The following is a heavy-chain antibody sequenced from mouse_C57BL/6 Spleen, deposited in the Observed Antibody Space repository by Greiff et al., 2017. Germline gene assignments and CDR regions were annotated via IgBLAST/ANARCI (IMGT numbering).Heavy chain of an antibody. CDR2: INPSTGGT. J-gene: IGHJ1*03. D-gene: IGHD1-1*01. V-gene: IGHV1-42*01. Sequence: DVHLVESGPELVKPGASVKISCKASGYSFTGYYMNWVKQSPEKSLEWIGEINPSTGGTTYNQKFKAKATLTVDKSSSTAYMQLTSLTSEDSAVYYCARHYCSSYVGWYFDVWGTGTTVTVSS. CDR1: GYSFTGYY. CDR3: ARHYCSSYVGWYFDV.